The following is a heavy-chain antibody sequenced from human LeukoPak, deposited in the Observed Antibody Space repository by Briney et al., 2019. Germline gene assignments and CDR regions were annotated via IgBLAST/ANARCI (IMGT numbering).Heavy chain of an antibody. V-gene: IGHV3-48*03. J-gene: IGHJ6*02. CDR1: GFTFNNYA. CDR3: ARDTNNGLDV. D-gene: IGHD1-14*01. Sequence: PGRSLRLSCTASGFTFNNYAMHWVRQAPGKGLEWVSHISSSGRLMQYADSVKGRFTITRDNAQNFMSPQMNSLKPEDTAVYYCARDTNNGLDVWGRGTTVTVSS. CDR2: ISSSGRLM.